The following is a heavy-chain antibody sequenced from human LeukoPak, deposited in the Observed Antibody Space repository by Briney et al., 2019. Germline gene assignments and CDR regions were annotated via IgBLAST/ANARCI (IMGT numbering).Heavy chain of an antibody. CDR1: GGSISSYY. Sequence: SETLSLTCSVSGGSISSYYWSWIRQPAGKGLEWIGRIYTSGSTNCNPSLKSRVTISVDTSKNQFSLKLSSVTAADTAVYYCARNLYDSSGSMGIYTFDYWGQGTLVTVSS. V-gene: IGHV4-4*07. J-gene: IGHJ4*02. CDR2: IYTSGST. D-gene: IGHD3-22*01. CDR3: ARNLYDSSGSMGIYTFDY.